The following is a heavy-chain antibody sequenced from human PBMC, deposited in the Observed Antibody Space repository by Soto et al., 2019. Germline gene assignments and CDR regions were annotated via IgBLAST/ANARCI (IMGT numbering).Heavy chain of an antibody. J-gene: IGHJ4*02. CDR1: GYSFTSYW. V-gene: IGHV5-51*01. Sequence: GESLKISCKGSGYSFTSYWIGWVRQMPGKGLEWMGIIYPGDSDTRYGPSFQGQVTISADKSISTAYLQWSSLKASDTAMYYCARQSRGRGYSYGYCDYWGQGTLVTVSS. CDR2: IYPGDSDT. CDR3: ARQSRGRGYSYGYCDY. D-gene: IGHD5-18*01.